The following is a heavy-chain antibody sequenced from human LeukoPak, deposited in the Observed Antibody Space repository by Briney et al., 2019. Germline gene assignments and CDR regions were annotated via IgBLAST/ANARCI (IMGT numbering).Heavy chain of an antibody. D-gene: IGHD6-6*01. J-gene: IGHJ4*02. CDR3: AGSIAARLDY. CDR1: GGSFSDYD. CDR2: INHSGST. Sequence: SETLSLTCAVYGGSFSDYDWSWIRQPPGKGLEWIGEINHSGSTNYNPSLKSRVTISVDTSKNQFSLKLSSVTAADTAVYYCAGSIAARLDYWGPVTLVTVSS. V-gene: IGHV4-34*01.